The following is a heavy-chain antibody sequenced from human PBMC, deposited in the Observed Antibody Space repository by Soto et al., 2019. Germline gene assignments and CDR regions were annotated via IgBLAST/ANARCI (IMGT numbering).Heavy chain of an antibody. V-gene: IGHV3-66*01. J-gene: IGHJ3*02. Sequence: GGSLRLSCAASGCTVSSNYMSWVRQAPGKGLEWVSVIYSGGSTYYADSVKGRFTISRDNSKNTLYLQMNSLRAEDTAVYYCARDLSITIFGVAPIWGQGTMVTVSS. CDR2: IYSGGST. CDR1: GCTVSSNY. D-gene: IGHD3-3*01. CDR3: ARDLSITIFGVAPI.